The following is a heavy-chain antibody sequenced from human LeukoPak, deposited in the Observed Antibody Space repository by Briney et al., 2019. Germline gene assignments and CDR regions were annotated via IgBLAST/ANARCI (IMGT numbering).Heavy chain of an antibody. D-gene: IGHD3-10*01. CDR1: GFTFSIYG. CDR3: ARVTYGSGTYGAFDY. CDR2: ISGSGGST. Sequence: PGGTLRLSCAVSGFTFSIYGMSWVRQAPGKGLEWVSAISGSGGSTYYADSVKGRFTISRDNSKNTLYLQMNSLRAEDTAVYYCARVTYGSGTYGAFDYWGQGTLVTVSS. J-gene: IGHJ4*02. V-gene: IGHV3-23*01.